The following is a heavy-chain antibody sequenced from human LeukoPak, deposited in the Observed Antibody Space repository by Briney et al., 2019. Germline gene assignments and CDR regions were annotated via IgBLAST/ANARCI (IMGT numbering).Heavy chain of an antibody. CDR3: VRGYYDSRGDSNPFDI. V-gene: IGHV4-59*03. J-gene: IGHJ3*02. D-gene: IGHD3-22*01. CDR1: GDSIASSY. Sequence: SESLSLTCTVSGDSIASSYWSWIRQPPGRGLEWIGYIHHSGRTNYKPSLKSRVTIFVDTSNNQFSLRLTPLIAADTAMYYCVRGYYDSRGDSNPFDIWGPGTMVTVSS. CDR2: IHHSGRT.